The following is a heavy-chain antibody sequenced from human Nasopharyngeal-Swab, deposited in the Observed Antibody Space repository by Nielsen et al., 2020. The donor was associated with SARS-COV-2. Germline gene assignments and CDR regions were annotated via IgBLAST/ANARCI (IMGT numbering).Heavy chain of an antibody. CDR3: ARRMAARGQKFWDY. D-gene: IGHD6-6*01. Sequence: GESLKISCVASGFTFSESWMSWVRQIPGKGLEWVATMNKDASDISYVDSVKGRFTISRDNAKNSLYLQMNSLVAEDTAVYSCARRMAARGQKFWDYWGLGTLVTVSS. CDR1: GFTFSESW. CDR2: MNKDASDI. V-gene: IGHV3-7*01. J-gene: IGHJ4*02.